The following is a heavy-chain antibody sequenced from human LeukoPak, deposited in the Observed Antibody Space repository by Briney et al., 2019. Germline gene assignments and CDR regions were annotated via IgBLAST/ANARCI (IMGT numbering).Heavy chain of an antibody. J-gene: IGHJ4*02. Sequence: GGSLRLSCAASGFTFSSYAMSWVRQAPGKGLEWVSSISSSSYIYYADSVKGRFTISRDNAKNSLYLQMNSLRAEDTAVYYCARVMYSSSWYSDYWGQGTLVTVSS. D-gene: IGHD6-13*01. V-gene: IGHV3-21*01. CDR2: ISSSSYI. CDR1: GFTFSSYA. CDR3: ARVMYSSSWYSDY.